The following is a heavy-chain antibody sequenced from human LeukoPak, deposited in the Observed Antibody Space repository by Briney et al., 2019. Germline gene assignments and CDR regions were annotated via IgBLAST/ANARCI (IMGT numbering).Heavy chain of an antibody. J-gene: IGHJ4*02. Sequence: NPSETLSLTCAVYGGSFSGYYWSWIRQPPGKGLEWIGEINHSGSTNYNPSLKSRVTISVDSSKNQFSLRLSSVTAADTAVYYCARGFWSRYYDYWGQGTLVTVSS. CDR1: GGSFSGYY. D-gene: IGHD2-8*02. CDR2: INHSGST. V-gene: IGHV4-34*01. CDR3: ARGFWSRYYDY.